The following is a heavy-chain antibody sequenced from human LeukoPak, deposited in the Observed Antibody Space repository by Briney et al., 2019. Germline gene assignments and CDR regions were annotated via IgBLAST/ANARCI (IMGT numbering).Heavy chain of an antibody. CDR1: GFTFSSYA. V-gene: IGHV3-23*01. CDR3: AKGDYYDSSGYPQIAFDI. CDR2: ISGSGGST. D-gene: IGHD3-22*01. J-gene: IGHJ3*02. Sequence: GGLRLSCAASGFTFSSYAMSWVRQAPGKGLEWVSAISGSGGSTYYADSVKGRFTISRDNSKNTLYLQMNSLRAEGTAVYYCAKGDYYDSSGYPQIAFDIWGQGTMVTVSS.